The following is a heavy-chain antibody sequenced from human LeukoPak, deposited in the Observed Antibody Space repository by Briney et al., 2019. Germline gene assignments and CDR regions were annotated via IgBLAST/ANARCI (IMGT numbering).Heavy chain of an antibody. J-gene: IGHJ4*02. CDR3: ARGGVTTIAQYDY. Sequence: PETLSLTCTVSGGSISRYYWSWIRQPPGTGLEWSGYIYYSGNTNYNTSLRSLVPVSLHPTKNHFPLKRSSVTAANTAVYFCARGGVTTIAQYDYWGQGILVTVSS. V-gene: IGHV4-59*01. D-gene: IGHD5-12*01. CDR1: GGSISRYY. CDR2: IYYSGNT.